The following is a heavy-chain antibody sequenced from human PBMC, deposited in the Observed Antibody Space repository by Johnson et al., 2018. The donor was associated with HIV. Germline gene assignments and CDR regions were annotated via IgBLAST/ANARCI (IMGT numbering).Heavy chain of an antibody. J-gene: IGHJ3*02. Sequence: VQLVETGGGLIQPGGSLRLSCAASGFTVSRNYMSWVRQAPGKGLEWVSVISSGADTWYAGSVTGRFTISRDNSKNTLYLQLNSLRTEDTAVYYCARGCRDGYTCDAFDIWGQGTLVTVSS. CDR2: ISSGADT. V-gene: IGHV3-53*02. D-gene: IGHD5-24*01. CDR1: GFTVSRNY. CDR3: ARGCRDGYTCDAFDI.